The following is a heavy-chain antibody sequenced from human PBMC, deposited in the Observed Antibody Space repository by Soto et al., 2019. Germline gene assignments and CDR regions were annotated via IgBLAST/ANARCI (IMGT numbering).Heavy chain of an antibody. Sequence: SESLSLTCTVGGGSISTYYWNWIRQSAGKGLEWIGRVYISGSTNYHPSLKSRVAMSVDTSNNQFSLKVTSVTAADTAVYYCARGGRDGFDIWGQGTMVTVSS. CDR3: ARGGRDGFDI. CDR1: GGSISTYY. J-gene: IGHJ3*02. CDR2: VYISGST. V-gene: IGHV4-4*07.